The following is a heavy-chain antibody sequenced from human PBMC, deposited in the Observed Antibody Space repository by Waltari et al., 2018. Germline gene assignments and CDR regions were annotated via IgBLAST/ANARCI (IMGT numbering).Heavy chain of an antibody. Sequence: EVQLVESGGDLVQPGGSLRVSCAASGFTFNTYWMHWVRQAPGKGLVWVARINSEGSLISYAASVKGRFTISRDNAKNTLYLQMNSLRAEDTAVYYCARGGGSLDYWGQGTQVTVSS. CDR1: GFTFNTYW. D-gene: IGHD3-10*01. CDR2: INSEGSLI. CDR3: ARGGGSLDY. V-gene: IGHV3-74*02. J-gene: IGHJ4*02.